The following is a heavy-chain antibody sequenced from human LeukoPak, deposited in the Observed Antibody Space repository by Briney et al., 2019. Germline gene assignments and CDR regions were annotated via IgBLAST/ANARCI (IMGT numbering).Heavy chain of an antibody. J-gene: IGHJ4*02. CDR2: IYYSGST. Sequence: SQTLSLTCAVSGGSISSYYWSRIRQPPGKGLEWIGYIYYSGSTNYNPSLKSRVTISVDTSKNQFSLKLSSVTAADTAVYYCAGSGSYYFFDYWGRGTLVTVSS. CDR1: GGSISSYY. D-gene: IGHD1-26*01. CDR3: AGSGSYYFFDY. V-gene: IGHV4-59*01.